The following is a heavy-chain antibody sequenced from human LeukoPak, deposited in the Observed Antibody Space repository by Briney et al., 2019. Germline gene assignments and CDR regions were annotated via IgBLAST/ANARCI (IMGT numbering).Heavy chain of an antibody. J-gene: IGHJ4*02. D-gene: IGHD3-10*01. V-gene: IGHV1-2*02. CDR3: ARNGEI. CDR1: GYTFTGYY. Sequence: ASVKASCKTSGYTFTGYYMHWMRQAPGQGLEWMGWINCNNGDTIYAQKFEGRVTVTRDASISTAYMELSRLEYDDTAVYYCARNGEIWGQGTLVTVSS. CDR2: INCNNGDT.